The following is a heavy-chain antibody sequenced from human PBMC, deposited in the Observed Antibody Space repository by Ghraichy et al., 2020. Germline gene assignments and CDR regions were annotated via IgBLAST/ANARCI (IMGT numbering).Heavy chain of an antibody. CDR1: GDSISSYY. CDR3: ARDQYSGSYSFDY. Sequence: SETLSLTCTVSGDSISSYYWNWIRQPPGKGLEWIGYIYYSGSTNYNPSLKSRVTISVDTSKNQFSLKLCSVTAADTAVYYCARDQYSGSYSFDYWGQGTLVTVSS. J-gene: IGHJ4*02. CDR2: IYYSGST. D-gene: IGHD1-26*01. V-gene: IGHV4-59*01.